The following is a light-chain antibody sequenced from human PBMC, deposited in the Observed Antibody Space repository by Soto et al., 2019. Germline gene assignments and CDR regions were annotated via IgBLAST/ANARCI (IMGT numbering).Light chain of an antibody. Sequence: QSALTHPASVSRSPGQSITISFAGNTGYVVVYNYVSCYQQHPGKAPKLIIFEVTLRPSLLSDLFSGSRSGNTSFLKISGLKAEDEAEYYCSSYSSSSTPWVFGTWTKVTVL. CDR3: SSYSSSSTPWV. CDR1: TGYVVVYNY. J-gene: IGLJ1*01. CDR2: EVT. V-gene: IGLV2-14*01.